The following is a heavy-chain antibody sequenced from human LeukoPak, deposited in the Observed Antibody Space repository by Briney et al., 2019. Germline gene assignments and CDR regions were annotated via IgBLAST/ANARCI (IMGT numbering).Heavy chain of an antibody. V-gene: IGHV4-59*01. Sequence: KPSETLSLTCTVSGGSISSYYWSWIRQPPGKGLEWIGYIYYSGSTNYNPSLKSRVTISVDTSKNQFSLKLSSVPAADTAVYYCARDPYGMDVWGQGTTVTVSS. CDR2: IYYSGST. CDR3: ARDPYGMDV. CDR1: GGSISSYY. J-gene: IGHJ6*02.